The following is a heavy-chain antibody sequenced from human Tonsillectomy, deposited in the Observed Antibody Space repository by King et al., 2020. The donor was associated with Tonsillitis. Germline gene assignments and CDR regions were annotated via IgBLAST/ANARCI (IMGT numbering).Heavy chain of an antibody. CDR1: GYTFTSYY. CDR3: ARDVGIYYYDRSGSGFDH. D-gene: IGHD3-22*01. Sequence: QLVQSGAEVKKPGASVKVSCKASGYTFTSYYMHWVRQAPGQGLEWMGIINPSGGSTSYAQKFQGRVTMTRDTSTSTVYMELSRLRSEDTAVYYCARDVGIYYYDRSGSGFDHWGQGTLVTVSS. CDR2: INPSGGST. V-gene: IGHV1-46*01. J-gene: IGHJ5*02.